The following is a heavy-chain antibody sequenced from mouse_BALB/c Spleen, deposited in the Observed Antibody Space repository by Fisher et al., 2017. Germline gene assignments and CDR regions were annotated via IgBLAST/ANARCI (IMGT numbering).Heavy chain of an antibody. D-gene: IGHD2-14*01. CDR3: ARGGYYRYDHAMDY. V-gene: IGHV5-17*02. Sequence: RFTISRDNPKNTLFLQMTSLRSEDTAMYYCARGGYYRYDHAMDYWGQGTSVTVSS. J-gene: IGHJ4*01.